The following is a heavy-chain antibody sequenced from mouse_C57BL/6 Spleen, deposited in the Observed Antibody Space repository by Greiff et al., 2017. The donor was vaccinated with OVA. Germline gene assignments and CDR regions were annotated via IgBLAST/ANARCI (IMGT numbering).Heavy chain of an antibody. Sequence: EVKLVESGGGLVQPGGSMKLSCAASGFTFSDAWMDWVRQSPEKGLEWVAEIRNKANNHATYYAESVKGRFTISRDDSKSSVYLQMNSLRAEDTGIYYCTNPPYYDGSSYVGSYWYFDVWGTGTTVTVSS. J-gene: IGHJ1*03. CDR2: IRNKANNHAT. CDR1: GFTFSDAW. CDR3: TNPPYYDGSSYVGSYWYFDV. V-gene: IGHV6-6*01. D-gene: IGHD1-1*01.